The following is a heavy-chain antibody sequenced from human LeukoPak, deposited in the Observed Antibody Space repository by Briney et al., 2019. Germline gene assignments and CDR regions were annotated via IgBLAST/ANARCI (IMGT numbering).Heavy chain of an antibody. Sequence: ASVKVSCKVSGYTLTELSMHWVRQAPGKGLEWMGGFDPEDGETIYAQKFQGRVTMTEDTSTDTAYMELSSLRSEDTAVYYCATGLGGSYPDAFDIWGQGTMVTVSS. V-gene: IGHV1-24*01. CDR3: ATGLGGSYPDAFDI. CDR2: FDPEDGET. D-gene: IGHD1-26*01. CDR1: GYTLTELS. J-gene: IGHJ3*02.